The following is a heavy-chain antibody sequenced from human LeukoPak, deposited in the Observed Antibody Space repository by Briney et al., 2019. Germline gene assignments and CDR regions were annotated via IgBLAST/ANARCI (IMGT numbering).Heavy chain of an antibody. CDR3: AREGVDYGDYSY. D-gene: IGHD4-17*01. Sequence: ASVKVSCKVSGYTLTELSMHWVRQAPGQGLEWMGRINPNSGGTNYAQKFQGRVTMTRDTSISTAYMELSRLRSDDTAVYYCAREGVDYGDYSYWGQGTLVTVSS. V-gene: IGHV1-2*06. CDR1: GYTLTELS. J-gene: IGHJ4*02. CDR2: INPNSGGT.